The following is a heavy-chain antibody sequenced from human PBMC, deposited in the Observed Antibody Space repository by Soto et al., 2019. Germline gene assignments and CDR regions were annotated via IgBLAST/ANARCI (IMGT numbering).Heavy chain of an antibody. D-gene: IGHD6-19*01. CDR2: IYHSGGT. J-gene: IGHJ4*02. V-gene: IGHV4-38-2*01. CDR1: GYSSRSGYY. Sequence: PSETLSLTCAVSGYSSRSGYYWAWIRQPPGKGLEYIGSIYHSGGTFYNPSLKSRVTMSVDTSKKQFSLRLTAVTAADTAVYYCAGTDSYTSGLDYWRQRTVVTVSS. CDR3: AGTDSYTSGLDY.